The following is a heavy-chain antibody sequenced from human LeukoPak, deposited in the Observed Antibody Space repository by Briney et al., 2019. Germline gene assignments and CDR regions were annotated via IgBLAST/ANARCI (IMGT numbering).Heavy chain of an antibody. Sequence: SQTLSLTCTVSGGSISSGSYYWSWIRQPAGKGLEWIGRIYTSGSTNYNPSLKSRVIISVDTSKNQFSLKLSSVTAADTAVYYCARDWFGGSYYGAFDIWGQGTMVTVSS. CDR1: GGSISSGSYY. V-gene: IGHV4-61*02. CDR3: ARDWFGGSYYGAFDI. CDR2: IYTSGST. D-gene: IGHD1-26*01. J-gene: IGHJ3*02.